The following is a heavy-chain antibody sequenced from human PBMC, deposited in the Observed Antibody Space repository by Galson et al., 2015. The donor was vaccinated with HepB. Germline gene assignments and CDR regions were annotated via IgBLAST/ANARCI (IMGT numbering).Heavy chain of an antibody. CDR3: TTDSHLVVPAAMPGRRYGMDV. CDR1: GFTFSNAW. V-gene: IGHV3-15*07. D-gene: IGHD2-2*01. J-gene: IGHJ6*02. CDR2: IKRKTDGGTT. Sequence: SLRLSCAASGFTFSNAWMNWVRQAPGKGLEWVGRIKRKTDGGTTDYAAPVKGRFTISRDASKNTLNLQMNSLKTEDTAAYYCTTDSHLVVPAAMPGRRYGMDVWGQGTTVTVSS.